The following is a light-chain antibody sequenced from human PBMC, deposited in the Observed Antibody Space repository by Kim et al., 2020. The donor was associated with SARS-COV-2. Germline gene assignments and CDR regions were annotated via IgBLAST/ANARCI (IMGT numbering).Light chain of an antibody. V-gene: IGKV3-20*01. CDR3: QQSGSSPWT. CDR2: SSS. Sequence: PGERATLSCRASQSVSSIYLAWYQQRPGQAPRLLVYSSSSRATGIPDRFSGSGSGTDFTLTISRLEPEDFAVYYCQQSGSSPWTLGQGTKVDIK. J-gene: IGKJ1*01. CDR1: QSVSSIY.